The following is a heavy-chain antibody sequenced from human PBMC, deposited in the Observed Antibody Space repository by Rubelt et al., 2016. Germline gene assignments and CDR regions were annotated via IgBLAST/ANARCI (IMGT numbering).Heavy chain of an antibody. CDR1: GFNFAEFA. J-gene: IGHJ4*02. D-gene: IGHD2-2*01. CDR2: ISRSSNYI. Sequence: EVQLVESGGGLVKPGRSLRISCTSSGFNFAEFAMNWFRQAPGKGLEWVSSISRSSNYIYYADSVQGRFTISRDNAKNSLYLQMNSLRAEDTAVYYCARVACSSTCLVDYWGQGTLVTVSS. CDR3: ARVACSSTCLVDY. V-gene: IGHV3-21*01.